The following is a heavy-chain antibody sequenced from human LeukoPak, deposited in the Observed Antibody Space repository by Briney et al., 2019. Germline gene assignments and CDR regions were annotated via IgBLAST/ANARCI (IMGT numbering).Heavy chain of an antibody. CDR1: GGSISGYY. Sequence: SETLSLTCTVSGGSISGYYWSWIRQSPGKGLEGIAYIYYSGSTNYNPSLKSRVTISVDTSKNQFSLKLSSVTAADAAVYYCARHLTGTRSLDYWGQGTLVTVSS. J-gene: IGHJ4*02. V-gene: IGHV4-59*08. CDR3: ARHLTGTRSLDY. D-gene: IGHD1-14*01. CDR2: IYYSGST.